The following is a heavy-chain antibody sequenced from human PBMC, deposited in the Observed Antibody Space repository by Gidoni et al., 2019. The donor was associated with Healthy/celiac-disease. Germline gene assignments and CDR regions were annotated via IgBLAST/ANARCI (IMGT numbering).Heavy chain of an antibody. D-gene: IGHD3-16*01. V-gene: IGHV1-69*01. CDR3: ARDPRGGFDP. Sequence: QVQRVQSGAEVKKPGSSVKVSCKASGGTFSSYAISWVRQAPGHGLEWMGGIIPIFGTATYAQKFQGRVTITADESTSTAYMELSSLSSEDTAVYYCARDPRGGFDPWGQGTLVTVSS. CDR2: IIPIFGTA. CDR1: GGTFSSYA. J-gene: IGHJ5*02.